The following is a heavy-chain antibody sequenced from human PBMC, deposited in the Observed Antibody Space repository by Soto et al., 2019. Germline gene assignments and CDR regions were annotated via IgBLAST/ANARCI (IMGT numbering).Heavy chain of an antibody. D-gene: IGHD2-2*01. CDR2: INQDGSER. J-gene: IGHJ4*02. V-gene: IGHV3-7*03. CDR1: GFTFSTYW. CDR3: AKVPFTVLVPAAKC. Sequence: GGSLRLSCAASGFTFSTYWMSWVRQAPGKGLEWVATINQDGSERYYVDSVKGRFTISRDNAKNTLYLQLNSLRAEDTAVYYCAKVPFTVLVPAAKCWGQGTLVTVPQ.